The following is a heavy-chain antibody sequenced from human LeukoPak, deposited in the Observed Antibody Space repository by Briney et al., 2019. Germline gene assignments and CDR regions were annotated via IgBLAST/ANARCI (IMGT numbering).Heavy chain of an antibody. CDR3: AKDRVATERYYMDV. Sequence: GGSLRLSCAASGFTFSSYSMNWVRQAPGKGLEWVSYISSTSSTINYADSVKGRFTISRDNAKNSLYLKMNSLRAEDTAVYYCAKDRVATERYYMDVWGKGTTVTISS. CDR2: ISSTSSTI. CDR1: GFTFSSYS. J-gene: IGHJ6*03. D-gene: IGHD6-13*01. V-gene: IGHV3-48*01.